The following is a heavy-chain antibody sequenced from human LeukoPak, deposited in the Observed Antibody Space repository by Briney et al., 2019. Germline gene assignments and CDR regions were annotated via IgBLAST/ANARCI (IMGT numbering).Heavy chain of an antibody. CDR2: INHSGST. CDR1: GGSFSGYY. D-gene: IGHD2-21*02. CDR3: ARGHDCMDY. V-gene: IGHV4-34*01. Sequence: SETLSLTCAVYGGSFSGYYWSWIRQPPEKGVEWIGEINHSGSTNYNPSLKSRVTISVDTSKNQFSLKLSSVTAADTAVYYCARGHDCMDYWGQGTLVTGSS. J-gene: IGHJ4*02.